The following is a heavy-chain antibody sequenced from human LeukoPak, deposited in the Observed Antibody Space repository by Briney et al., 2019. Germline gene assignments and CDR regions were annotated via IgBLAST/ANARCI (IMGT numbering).Heavy chain of an antibody. CDR1: GDTVSSNSAA. CDR2: TYYRSKWYS. D-gene: IGHD3-9*01. J-gene: IGHJ4*02. CDR3: ARWPYYDILTGYRRIGLFDY. Sequence: SQTLSLTCAISGDTVSSNSAAWNWIRQSPSRGLEWLGRTYYRSKWYSDYAVSVKSRITINPDTSKNQFSLQLNSVTPEDTAVYYCARWPYYDILTGYRRIGLFDYWGQGTLVTVSS. V-gene: IGHV6-1*01.